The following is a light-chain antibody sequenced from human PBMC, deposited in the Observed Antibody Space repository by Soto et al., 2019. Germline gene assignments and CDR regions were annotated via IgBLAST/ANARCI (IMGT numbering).Light chain of an antibody. CDR2: DAS. V-gene: IGKV3-15*01. Sequence: IVTTQSPATLSVSPGGRATLSCRASQNVNTKIAWYQLKPGQAPRLLIYDASIRATGIPARFSGSGSGTEFSLTINSLQSDDFGVYFCQQYDQLWTFGQGAKVDI. CDR1: QNVNTK. J-gene: IGKJ1*01. CDR3: QQYDQLWT.